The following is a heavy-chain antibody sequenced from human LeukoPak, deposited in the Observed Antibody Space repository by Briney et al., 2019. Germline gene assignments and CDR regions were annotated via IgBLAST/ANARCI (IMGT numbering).Heavy chain of an antibody. D-gene: IGHD2-21*02. CDR1: GGSFSGYY. Sequence: SETLSLTCAVYGGSFSGYYWSWFRQPPGKGLEWIGEINHSGSTNYNPSLKSRVTISVDTSKNQFSLKLSSVTAADTAVYYCARDLAYCGGDCLDAFDIWGQGTMVTVSS. CDR3: ARDLAYCGGDCLDAFDI. J-gene: IGHJ3*02. V-gene: IGHV4-34*01. CDR2: INHSGST.